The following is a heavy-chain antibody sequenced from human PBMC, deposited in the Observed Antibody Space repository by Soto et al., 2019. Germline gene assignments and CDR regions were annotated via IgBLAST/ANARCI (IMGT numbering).Heavy chain of an antibody. CDR3: AREATTVTNHYYYGMDV. V-gene: IGHV5-51*01. Sequence: PGESLKISCKGSGYSFTSYWIGWVRQMPGKGLEWMGIIYPGDSDTRYSPSFQGQVTISADKSISTAYLQWSSLKASDTAMYYCAREATTVTNHYYYGMDVWGQGTTVTVSS. D-gene: IGHD4-17*01. J-gene: IGHJ6*02. CDR1: GYSFTSYW. CDR2: IYPGDSDT.